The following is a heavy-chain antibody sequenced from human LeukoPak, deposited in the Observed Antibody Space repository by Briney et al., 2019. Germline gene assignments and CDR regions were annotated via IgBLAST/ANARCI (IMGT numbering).Heavy chain of an antibody. CDR3: ARGVVIAPQTFDY. J-gene: IGHJ4*02. D-gene: IGHD2-21*01. Sequence: PSESLSLTCTVSGESISGFYWTWIRQPPGRGLEWIGYIYYSGSTNYNPSLKSRVTISVDTSKNQFSLKLSSVTAADTAVYYCARGVVIAPQTFDYWGQGTLVTVSS. CDR2: IYYSGST. CDR1: GESISGFY. V-gene: IGHV4-59*01.